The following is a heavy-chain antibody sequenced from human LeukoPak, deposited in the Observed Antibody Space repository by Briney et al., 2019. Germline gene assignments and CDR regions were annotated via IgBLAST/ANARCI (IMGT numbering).Heavy chain of an antibody. CDR2: ISAYNSNT. J-gene: IGHJ5*02. V-gene: IGHV1-18*01. CDR3: ARDGCSTTNCYVQNWFDP. CDR1: GYTFTSYA. Sequence: ASVKVSCKASGYTFTSYAISWARQAPGQGLEWMGWISAYNSNTNYAQKLQGRVTMTTDTSMSTAYMELRSLRSDDTAVYFCARDGCSTTNCYVQNWFDPWGQGTLVTVSS. D-gene: IGHD2-2*01.